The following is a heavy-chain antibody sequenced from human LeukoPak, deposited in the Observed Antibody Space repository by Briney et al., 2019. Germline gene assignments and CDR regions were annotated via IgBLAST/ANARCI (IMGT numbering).Heavy chain of an antibody. J-gene: IGHJ4*02. CDR2: MHSGGST. CDR1: GFTVSTYY. D-gene: IGHD2-2*01. CDR3: ARGLGYCTSTTCLLPFDY. V-gene: IGHV3-53*01. Sequence: GGSLRLSCAASGFTVSTYYMTWVRQAPGKGLECVSVMHSGGSTYYADSVKGRFTGPRDNSKNTLYLQMNSLRAEDTAMYYCARGLGYCTSTTCLLPFDYWGQGTLVTV.